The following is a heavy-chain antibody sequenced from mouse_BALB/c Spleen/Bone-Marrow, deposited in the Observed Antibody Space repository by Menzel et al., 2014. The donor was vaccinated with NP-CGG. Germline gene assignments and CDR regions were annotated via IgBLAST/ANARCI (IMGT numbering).Heavy chain of an antibody. CDR3: ARRDSSGYLFDY. J-gene: IGHJ2*01. CDR2: INPSDGRT. D-gene: IGHD3-2*01. Sequence: QVHVKQSGAELVRPGASVKLSCKASGYTFTTYWMHWVKQRPGQGLEWIGEINPSDGRTNYSEKFKSKAILTVDKSSNTAYMQLSSLTSEDSAVYYCARRDSSGYLFDYWGQRTTLTVSS. CDR1: GYTFTTYW. V-gene: IGHV1S81*02.